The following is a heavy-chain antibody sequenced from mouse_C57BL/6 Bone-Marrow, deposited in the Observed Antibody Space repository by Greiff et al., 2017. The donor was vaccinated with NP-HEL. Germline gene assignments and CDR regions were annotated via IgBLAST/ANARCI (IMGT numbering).Heavy chain of an antibody. J-gene: IGHJ1*03. D-gene: IGHD1-1*01. V-gene: IGHV1-4*01. CDR2: INPSSGYT. Sequence: VQLQQSGAELARPGASVKMSCKASGYTFTSYTMHWVKQRPGQGLEWIGYINPSSGYTKYNQKFKDKATLTADKSSSTAYMQLSSLTSEDSAVYYCARPHYGSSYNGYFDVWGTGTTVTVSS. CDR1: GYTFTSYT. CDR3: ARPHYGSSYNGYFDV.